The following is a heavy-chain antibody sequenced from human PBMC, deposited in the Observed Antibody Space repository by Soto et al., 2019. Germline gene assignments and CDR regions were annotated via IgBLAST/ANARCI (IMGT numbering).Heavy chain of an antibody. CDR2: IYGSGGSGST. J-gene: IGHJ4*02. V-gene: IGHV4-31*03. D-gene: IGHD2-15*01. Sequence: QVQLQESGPGLVKPSQTLSLTCTVTGDSITSGGYYWSWIRQHPGKGLEWLGYIYGSGGSGSTLYTPSLKSRITLSVDTSKSPCSPNLSSVSVADTAVYFCARKHAGYFSVIDSWGPGTLVTVSS. CDR3: ARKHAGYFSVIDS. CDR1: GDSITSGGYY.